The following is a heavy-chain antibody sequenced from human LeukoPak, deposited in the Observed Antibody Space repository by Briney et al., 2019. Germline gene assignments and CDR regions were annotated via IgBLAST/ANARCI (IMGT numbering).Heavy chain of an antibody. J-gene: IGHJ4*02. Sequence: SETLSLTCTVSGGSISTYYWSWIRQPPGKGLEWIGYIYYSGSANYNPSLKSRVTISVDTSKNQFSLKLRSVTAADTAVYYCARSYGSGNYFDYWGQGTLVIVSS. D-gene: IGHD3-10*01. V-gene: IGHV4-59*01. CDR1: GGSISTYY. CDR2: IYYSGSA. CDR3: ARSYGSGNYFDY.